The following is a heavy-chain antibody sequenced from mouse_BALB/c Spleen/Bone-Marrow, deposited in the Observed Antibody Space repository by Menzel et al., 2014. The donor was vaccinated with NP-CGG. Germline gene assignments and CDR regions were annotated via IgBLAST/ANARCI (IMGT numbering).Heavy chain of an antibody. CDR2: INPSTGYT. D-gene: IGHD2-4*01. V-gene: IGHV1-7*01. Sequence: VQLQQSGAELAKPGASVKMSCKASGYTFTSYWMHWVKQRPGQGLEWIGYINPSTGYTEYNQKFKDKATLTADKSSSTAYKQLSSLTSEDSAVYYCARSGDYGGFDYWGQGTTLTVSS. CDR3: ARSGDYGGFDY. J-gene: IGHJ2*01. CDR1: GYTFTSYW.